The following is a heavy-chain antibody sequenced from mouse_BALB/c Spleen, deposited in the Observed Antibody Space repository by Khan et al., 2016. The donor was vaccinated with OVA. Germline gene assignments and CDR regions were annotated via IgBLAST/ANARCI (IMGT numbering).Heavy chain of an antibody. D-gene: IGHD2-14*01. CDR1: GYTFTSYV. CDR3: AKNYRYDVYFDY. J-gene: IGHJ2*01. Sequence: IQLVQSGPELVKPGASVRMSCKASGYTFTSYVMHWVKQKPGQGLEWIGYIYPYNDDTKYNEKFKGKATLTSDKSSSTAYMELSSLTSEDSAVYSCAKNYRYDVYFDYWGQGTTLTVSS. V-gene: IGHV1S136*01. CDR2: IYPYNDDT.